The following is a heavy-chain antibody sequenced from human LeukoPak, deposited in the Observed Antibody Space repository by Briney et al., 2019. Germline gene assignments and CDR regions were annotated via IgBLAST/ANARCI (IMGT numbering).Heavy chain of an antibody. CDR1: GFTFSSYS. J-gene: IGHJ4*02. CDR3: ARVPVVWGRIGVYYFDY. Sequence: GGSLRLSCAASGFTFSSYSMNWVRQAPGKGLEWVSYISSSSDTIYYADSVKGRFTISRDNAKRSLYLQMNSLRDEDTAVYYCARVPVVWGRIGVYYFDYWGQGTLVTVSS. V-gene: IGHV3-48*02. D-gene: IGHD3-3*01. CDR2: ISSSSDTI.